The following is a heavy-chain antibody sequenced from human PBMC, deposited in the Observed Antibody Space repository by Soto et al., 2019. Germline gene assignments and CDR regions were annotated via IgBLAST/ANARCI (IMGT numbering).Heavy chain of an antibody. V-gene: IGHV3-48*01. D-gene: IGHD2-2*01. CDR1: GFTFSSYS. CDR2: ISSSSSTI. J-gene: IGHJ4*02. Sequence: GGSLRLSCAASGFTFSSYSMNWVRQAPGKGLEWVSYISSSSSTIYYADSVKGRFTISRDNAKNSLYLQMNSLRAEDTAVYYCARSQYQLLTPFVDYWGQGTLVTVSS. CDR3: ARSQYQLLTPFVDY.